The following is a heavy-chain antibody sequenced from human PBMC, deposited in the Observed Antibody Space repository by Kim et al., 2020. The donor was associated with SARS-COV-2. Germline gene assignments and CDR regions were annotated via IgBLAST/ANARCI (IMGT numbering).Heavy chain of an antibody. CDR1: GGSISSYY. V-gene: IGHV4-59*13. CDR3: TRDRDNTY. CDR2: IYYTGST. D-gene: IGHD1-20*01. J-gene: IGHJ4*02. Sequence: SETLSLTCIVSGGSISSYYWSWIRQPPGKGLEWIGHIYYTGSTNYNPSLKSRVTISVDTSKNQFSLKLSSVTAADTAVYYCTRDRDNTYWGQGTLVTVSS.